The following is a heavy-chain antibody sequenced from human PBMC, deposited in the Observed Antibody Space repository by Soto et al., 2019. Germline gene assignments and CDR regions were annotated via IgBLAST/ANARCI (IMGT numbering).Heavy chain of an antibody. Sequence: PGGSLRLXCAASGFTFSSYGMHWVRQAPGKGLEWVAVISYDGSNKYYADSVKGRFTISRDNSKNTLYLQMNSLRAEDTAVYYCAKVRRIGTYYYYYYGMDVWGQGTTVPVSS. CDR2: ISYDGSNK. CDR1: GFTFSSYG. J-gene: IGHJ6*02. D-gene: IGHD1-1*01. V-gene: IGHV3-30*18. CDR3: AKVRRIGTYYYYYYGMDV.